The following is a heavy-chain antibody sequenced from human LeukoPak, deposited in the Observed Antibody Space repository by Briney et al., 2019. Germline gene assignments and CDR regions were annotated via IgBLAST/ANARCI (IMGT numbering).Heavy chain of an antibody. CDR3: ARGYYYGSGSYYTPTRFDY. CDR1: GGSISSYY. V-gene: IGHV4-59*01. Sequence: SETLSLTCTVSGGSISSYYWSWIRQPPGKGLEWIGYIYYSGSTNYNPSLKSRVTISVDTSKNQFSLKLSSVTAADTAVYYCARGYYYGSGSYYTPTRFDYWGQGTLVTVSS. CDR2: IYYSGST. D-gene: IGHD3-10*01. J-gene: IGHJ4*02.